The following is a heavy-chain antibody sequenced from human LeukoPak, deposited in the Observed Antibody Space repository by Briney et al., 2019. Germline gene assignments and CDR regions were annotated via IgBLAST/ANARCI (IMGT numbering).Heavy chain of an antibody. D-gene: IGHD6-13*01. J-gene: IGHJ4*02. Sequence: PSETLSLTCAVYGGSFSGYYWSWIRQPPGKGLEWIGEINHSGSTNYNPSLKSRVTISVDTSKNQFSLKLSSVTAADTAVYYCARYTPQVVHSRGRETNTPYWAGPPQGIAAVYMYYFDYWGQGTLVTVSS. CDR1: GGSFSGYY. V-gene: IGHV4-34*01. CDR3: ARYTPQVVHSRGRETNTPYWAGPPQGIAAVYMYYFDY. CDR2: INHSGST.